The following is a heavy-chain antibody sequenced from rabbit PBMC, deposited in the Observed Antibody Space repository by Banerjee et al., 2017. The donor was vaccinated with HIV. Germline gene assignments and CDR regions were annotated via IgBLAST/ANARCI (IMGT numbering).Heavy chain of an antibody. V-gene: IGHV1S45*01. J-gene: IGHJ4*01. Sequence: QEQLVESGGGLVQPGGSLKLSCTASGFSFSNYWMCWVRQAPGKGLEWVACIYTGSTGSTYDASWAKGRFTVSKTSSTTVTLQMTSLTAADTATYFCARNSGSAGTPYFTLWGQGTLVTVS. D-gene: IGHD7-1*01. CDR1: GFSFSNYW. CDR2: IYTGSTGST. CDR3: ARNSGSAGTPYFTL.